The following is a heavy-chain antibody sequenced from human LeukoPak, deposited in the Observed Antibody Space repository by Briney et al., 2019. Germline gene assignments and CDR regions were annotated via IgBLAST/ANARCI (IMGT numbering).Heavy chain of an antibody. CDR2: IIPIFTTT. CDR1: GGTFSNFG. J-gene: IGHJ4*02. D-gene: IGHD6-13*01. CDR3: ARDPLAASAPGYFDY. Sequence: SVKVSCKASGGTFSNFGISWVRQAPGQGLEWMGGIIPIFTTTNYAQKFRGRVTITAHESTSTAYLELSSLTSEDTAVYYCARDPLAASAPGYFDYWGLGTLVTVSA. V-gene: IGHV1-69*13.